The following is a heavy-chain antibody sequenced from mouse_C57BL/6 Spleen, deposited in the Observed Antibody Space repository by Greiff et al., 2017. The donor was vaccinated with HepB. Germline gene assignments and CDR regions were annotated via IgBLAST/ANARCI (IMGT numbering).Heavy chain of an antibody. D-gene: IGHD1-3*01. CDR2: ISDGGSYT. CDR1: GFTFSSYA. J-gene: IGHJ2*01. Sequence: EVQLVESGGGLVKPGGSLKLSCAASGFTFSSYAMSWVRQTPEKRLEWVATISDGGSYTYYPDNVKGRFTISIDNAKNNLYLQMSHLKSEDTAVYYCARDGYRTRFDYWGQGTTLTVSS. V-gene: IGHV5-4*01. CDR3: ARDGYRTRFDY.